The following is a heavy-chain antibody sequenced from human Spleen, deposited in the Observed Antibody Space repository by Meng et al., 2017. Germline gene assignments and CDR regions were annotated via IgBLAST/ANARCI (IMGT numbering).Heavy chain of an antibody. CDR1: GGSVFSSSYY. D-gene: IGHD3-10*01. Sequence: SETLSLTCTVSGGSVFSSSYYWGWIRQPPGKGLEWIGTIYYSGSTYYNPFLKSRATISLDMSKNQFSLKLSSVTAADTAVYYCAEYYYSSGFFQHWGQGTLVTVSS. CDR3: AEYYYSSGFFQH. CDR2: IYYSGST. V-gene: IGHV4-39*07. J-gene: IGHJ1*01.